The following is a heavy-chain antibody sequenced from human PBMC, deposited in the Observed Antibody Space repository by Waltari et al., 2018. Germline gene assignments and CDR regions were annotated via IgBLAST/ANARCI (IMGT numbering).Heavy chain of an antibody. CDR2: IYYSGST. Sequence: QVRLQESGPGLVKPSETLSLTCTVSGGSISSYYWSWIRQPPGKGLEWIGYIYYSGSTNYNPSLKSRVTISVDTSKNQFSLKLSSVTAADTAVYYCARRWRTVTSYWFDPWGQGTLVTVSS. D-gene: IGHD4-4*01. V-gene: IGHV4-59*08. CDR3: ARRWRTVTSYWFDP. CDR1: GGSISSYY. J-gene: IGHJ5*02.